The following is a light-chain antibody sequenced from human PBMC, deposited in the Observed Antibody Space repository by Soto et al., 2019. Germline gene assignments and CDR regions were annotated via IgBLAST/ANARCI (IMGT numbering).Light chain of an antibody. CDR1: QSVSSNY. CDR2: GVS. Sequence: DIVLTQSPGTLSLSPGERATLSCRASQSVSSNYLAWHQQKPGQAPRLLIYGVSTRATGIPDRFSGRGSGTDFTLTISRLEPEDFAVYYCQHYDSSPLAFGQGTKLEIK. CDR3: QHYDSSPLA. V-gene: IGKV3-20*01. J-gene: IGKJ1*01.